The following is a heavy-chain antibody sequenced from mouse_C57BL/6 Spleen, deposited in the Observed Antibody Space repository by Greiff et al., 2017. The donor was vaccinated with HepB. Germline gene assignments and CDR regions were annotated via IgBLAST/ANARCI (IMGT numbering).Heavy chain of an antibody. D-gene: IGHD3-2*02. CDR1: GFTFSSYA. CDR2: ISSGGDYI. J-gene: IGHJ3*01. Sequence: EVNLVESGEGLVKPGGSLKLSCAASGFTFSSYAMSWVRQTPEKRLEWVAYISSGGDYIYYADTVKGRFTISRDNARNTLYLQMSSLKSEDTAMYYCTRETAQATTHAYWGQGTLVTVSA. V-gene: IGHV5-9-1*02. CDR3: TRETAQATTHAY.